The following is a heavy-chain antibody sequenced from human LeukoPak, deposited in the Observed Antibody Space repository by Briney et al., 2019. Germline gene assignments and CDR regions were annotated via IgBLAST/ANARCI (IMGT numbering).Heavy chain of an antibody. J-gene: IGHJ4*02. CDR2: INPSGGTT. Sequence: ASVKLSCKASGYTFTRYYMHWARQAPGQGLEWMGIINPSGGTTSYAQKFQGRVTMTRDTSTSTVYMELSSLRSEDTAVYYCARAAPGFDYWGQGTLVTVSS. D-gene: IGHD6-13*01. CDR1: GYTFTRYY. V-gene: IGHV1-46*01. CDR3: ARAAPGFDY.